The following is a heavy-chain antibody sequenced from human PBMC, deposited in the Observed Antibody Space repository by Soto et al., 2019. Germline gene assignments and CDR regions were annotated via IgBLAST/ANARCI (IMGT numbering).Heavy chain of an antibody. V-gene: IGHV4-31*03. CDR2: IYYSGST. J-gene: IGHJ5*02. CDR3: ARDRLGATNGGWFDP. D-gene: IGHD1-26*01. CDR1: GGSISSGGYY. Sequence: QVQLQESGPGLVKPSQTLSLTCTVSGGSISSGGYYWSWIRQHPGKGLEWIGYIYYSGSTYYNPSLKSRVTISVDTSKNQFSLKLSSVTAADTAVYYCARDRLGATNGGWFDPWGQGTLVTVSS.